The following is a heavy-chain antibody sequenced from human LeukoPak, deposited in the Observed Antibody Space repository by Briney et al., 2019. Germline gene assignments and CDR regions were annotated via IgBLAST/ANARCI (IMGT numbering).Heavy chain of an antibody. V-gene: IGHV4-4*02. Sequence: PSETLSLTCAVSGGSISSSNWWSWVRQPPGKGLEWIGEIYHSGSTNYSPSLKSRVNISVDKSKNQFSLKLSSVTAADTAVYYCARDRHKYNYDGSGYPPYWGQGTLVTVSS. CDR2: IYHSGST. CDR1: GGSISSSNW. D-gene: IGHD3-22*01. J-gene: IGHJ4*02. CDR3: ARDRHKYNYDGSGYPPY.